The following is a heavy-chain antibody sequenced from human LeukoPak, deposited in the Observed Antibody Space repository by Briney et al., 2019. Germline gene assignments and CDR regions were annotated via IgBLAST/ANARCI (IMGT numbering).Heavy chain of an antibody. V-gene: IGHV1-69*05. D-gene: IGHD4-17*01. CDR3: ARDVHGDYGSGWFDP. J-gene: IGHJ5*02. Sequence: SVKVSCKSSGGTFNNSAISWVRQAPGQGLEWLGGIMPLFGTAGYAQKFQGRVTITKDESTRTVYLELTSLTSDDTAVYYCARDVHGDYGSGWFDPWGQGTLVSVSS. CDR1: GGTFNNSA. CDR2: IMPLFGTA.